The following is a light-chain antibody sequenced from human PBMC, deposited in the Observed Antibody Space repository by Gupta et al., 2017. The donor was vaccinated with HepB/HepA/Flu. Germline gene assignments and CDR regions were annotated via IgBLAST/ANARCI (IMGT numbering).Light chain of an antibody. CDR2: LGS. V-gene: IGKV2-28*01. CDR1: QSLLHNNGYNY. CDR3: MQALKTPHT. Sequence: DIVMTQSPLSLPVTPEEPDSISCRCSQSLLHNNGYNYLDWYLQKPGQSPQLLIYLGSNRASGVPDRFSGSGSGTDFTLTISRVEAEDVGVYYCMQALKTPHTFGQGTKLEIK. J-gene: IGKJ2*01.